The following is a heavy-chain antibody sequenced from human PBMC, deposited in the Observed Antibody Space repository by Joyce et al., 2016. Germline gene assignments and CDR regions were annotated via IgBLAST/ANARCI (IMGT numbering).Heavy chain of an antibody. CDR3: ARQTGYSSGWYVDY. J-gene: IGHJ4*02. Sequence: QVQLVQSGAEVKKPGASVKVSCKASDYIFTSYGITWVRHAPGHGLEWRGWSSTSDGDTKYAQKLQGRVTMTTDTSTHTAYMELRGLRSDDSAMYYCARQTGYSSGWYVDYWGQGTLVTVSS. CDR1: DYIFTSYG. D-gene: IGHD6-19*01. V-gene: IGHV1-18*04. CDR2: SSTSDGDT.